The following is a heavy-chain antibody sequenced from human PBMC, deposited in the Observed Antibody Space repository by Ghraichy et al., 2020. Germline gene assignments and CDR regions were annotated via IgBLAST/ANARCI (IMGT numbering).Heavy chain of an antibody. CDR1: GFTFSSYW. V-gene: IGHV3-7*03. Sequence: GGSLRLSCAASGFTFSSYWMSWVRQAPGKGLEWVANIKQDGSEKYYVDSVKGRFTISRDNAKNSLYLQMNSLRAEDTAVYYCARDSEAFYDILTGYSPYYYYGMDVWGQGTTVTVSS. CDR2: IKQDGSEK. CDR3: ARDSEAFYDILTGYSPYYYYGMDV. D-gene: IGHD3-9*01. J-gene: IGHJ6*02.